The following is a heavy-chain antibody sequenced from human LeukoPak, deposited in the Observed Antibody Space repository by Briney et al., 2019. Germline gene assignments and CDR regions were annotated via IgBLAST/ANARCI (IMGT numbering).Heavy chain of an antibody. CDR2: VYPSGNT. J-gene: IGHJ4*02. D-gene: IGHD3-3*02. CDR1: GDSISTYYYY. Sequence: SETLSLTCTVSGDSISTYYYYWSWVRQPAGKGLEWIGRVYPSGNTNYNPYNPSLTDRVTMPMDKSKNQLSLKLNFVTAADTAVYYCARSIRSFGYWGQGTLVTVSS. V-gene: IGHV4-61*02. CDR3: ARSIRSFGY.